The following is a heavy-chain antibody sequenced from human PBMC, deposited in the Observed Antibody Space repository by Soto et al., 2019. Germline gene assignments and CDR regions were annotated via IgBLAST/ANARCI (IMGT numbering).Heavy chain of an antibody. CDR2: IYYSGST. CDR3: AGHIAARKMGYYYYGMDV. V-gene: IGHV4-39*01. D-gene: IGHD6-13*01. Sequence: PSETLSLTCTVSGGSISSGDYYWSWIRQPPGKGLEWIGYIYYSGSTYYNPSLKSRVTISVDTSKNQFSLKLSSVTAADTAVYYCAGHIAARKMGYYYYGMDVWGQGTTVTVSS. CDR1: GGSISSGDYY. J-gene: IGHJ6*02.